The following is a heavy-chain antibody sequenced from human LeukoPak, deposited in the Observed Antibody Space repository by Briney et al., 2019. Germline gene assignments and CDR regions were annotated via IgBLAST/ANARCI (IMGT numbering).Heavy chain of an antibody. CDR2: IKQDGSEK. J-gene: IGHJ6*03. V-gene: IGHV3-7*01. D-gene: IGHD3/OR15-3a*01. Sequence: GGSLRLSCAVSGFTFSSHWMSWVRQAPGKGLEWVANIKQDGSEKYYVDSVKGRFTMSRDNAMNSLYLQMNSLRAEDTAVYYCARDHGQWTSAGYYYYIDVWGKGATVTVSS. CDR1: GFTFSSHW. CDR3: ARDHGQWTSAGYYYYIDV.